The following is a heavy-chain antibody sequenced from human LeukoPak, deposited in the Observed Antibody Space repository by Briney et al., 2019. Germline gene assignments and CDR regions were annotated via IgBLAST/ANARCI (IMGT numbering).Heavy chain of an antibody. Sequence: SETLSLTCTVSGGSISSYYLSWIRQPPGKGLEWIGYIYYSGSTNYNPSLKSRVTISVDTSKNQFSLKLSSVTAADTAVYYCARDFGTPHWGQGTLVTVSS. CDR2: IYYSGST. D-gene: IGHD1-14*01. CDR1: GGSISSYY. CDR3: ARDFGTPH. V-gene: IGHV4-59*01. J-gene: IGHJ4*02.